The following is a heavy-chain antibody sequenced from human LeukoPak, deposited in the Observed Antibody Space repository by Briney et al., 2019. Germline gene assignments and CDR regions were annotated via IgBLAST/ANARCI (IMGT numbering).Heavy chain of an antibody. CDR3: AKEGPLLKPDTAMAYFDY. V-gene: IGHV3-23*01. CDR1: GFSFSDHW. CDR2: ISGSGGST. D-gene: IGHD5-18*01. J-gene: IGHJ4*02. Sequence: GGSLRLSCAASGFSFSDHWMYWVRQAPGKGLEWVSAISGSGGSTYYADSVKGRFTISRDNSKNTLYLQMNSLRAEDTAVYYCAKEGPLLKPDTAMAYFDYWGQGTLVTVSS.